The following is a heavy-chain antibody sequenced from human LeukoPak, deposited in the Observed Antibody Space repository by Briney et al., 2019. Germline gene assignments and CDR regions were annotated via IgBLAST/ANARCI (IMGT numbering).Heavy chain of an antibody. CDR2: IYYSGST. V-gene: IGHV4-39*01. D-gene: IGHD1-1*01. CDR3: ARLGPDGLDRYAVADY. CDR1: GGSISSSSYY. J-gene: IGHJ4*02. Sequence: SETLSLTCTVSGGSISSSSYYWGCIRQPPGKGLEWIVSIYYSGSTYYNPSLRSRVTISVDTSKNQFSLKLSSVTAADTAVYYCARLGPDGLDRYAVADYWGQGTLVTVSS.